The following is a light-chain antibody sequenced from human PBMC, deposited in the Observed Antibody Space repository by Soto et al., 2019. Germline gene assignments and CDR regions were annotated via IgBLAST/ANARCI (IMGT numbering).Light chain of an antibody. V-gene: IGLV2-8*01. CDR3: SSYGGYNNVV. CDR2: EVN. Sequence: QSVLTQPPSASGSPGQSVTISCTGTSSDVGGYNYVSWFQQHPGKAPKLIIHEVNQRPSGVPDRFSGSKSGNTASLTVSGLQAEDEGTYYGSSYGGYNNVVFGTGTKLTVL. J-gene: IGLJ1*01. CDR1: SSDVGGYNY.